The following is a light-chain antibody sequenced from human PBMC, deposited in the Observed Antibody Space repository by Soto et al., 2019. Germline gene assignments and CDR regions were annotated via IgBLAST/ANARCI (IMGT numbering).Light chain of an antibody. CDR2: GNS. CDR3: QSYDSSLSVYV. CDR1: SSNIGAGYD. V-gene: IGLV1-40*01. J-gene: IGLJ1*01. Sequence: QSVLTQPPSVSGVPGQRVTISCTGSSSNIGAGYDVHWYQQLPGTAPKLLIYGNSNRPSGVPDRFSGSKSGTSASLAITGLQAEDEADYYCQSYDSSLSVYVFGTGTKVTVL.